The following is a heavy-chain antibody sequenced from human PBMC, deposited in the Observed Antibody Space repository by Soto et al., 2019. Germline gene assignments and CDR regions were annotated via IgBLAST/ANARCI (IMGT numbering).Heavy chain of an antibody. D-gene: IGHD6-13*01. J-gene: IGHJ2*01. Sequence: QVQLVESGGGLVKPGGSLRLSCAASGFTFSDYYMSWIRQAPGKGLEWVSYINSSSSYTNYADSVKGRFTISRANAKNSLYLQMNSLRAEDTAVYYCARTIVAAGGRRYFDLWGRGTLVTVSS. CDR2: INSSSSYT. CDR3: ARTIVAAGGRRYFDL. CDR1: GFTFSDYY. V-gene: IGHV3-11*05.